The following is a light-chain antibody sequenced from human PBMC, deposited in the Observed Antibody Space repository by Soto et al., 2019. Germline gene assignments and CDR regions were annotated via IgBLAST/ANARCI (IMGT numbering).Light chain of an antibody. V-gene: IGKV1-33*01. CDR2: DAS. J-gene: IGKJ5*01. CDR3: QQYDNLLPIP. CDR1: QDISKN. Sequence: IPMTQSPSSLSASVGDRVTITCQASQDISKNLNWYQQKPGKAPKLLIYDASSLQTGVPSRFSGSGSATLFTFPISRLQPEDVATYYCQQYDNLLPIPLGQGTRLEIK.